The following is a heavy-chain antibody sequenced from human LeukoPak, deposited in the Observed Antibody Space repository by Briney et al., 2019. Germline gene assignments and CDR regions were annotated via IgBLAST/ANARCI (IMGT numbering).Heavy chain of an antibody. Sequence: SETLSLTCTVSGGSISSWSYFWGWIRQPPGKGLEWIGTIDYSGSTYHNPSLKSRVSISVDTSKNQFSLKVSSVTAADTAMYYCARRSDSGDSRRPFDYWGQGTLVTVSS. D-gene: IGHD4-17*01. CDR2: IDYSGST. CDR1: GGSISSWSYF. CDR3: ARRSDSGDSRRPFDY. J-gene: IGHJ4*02. V-gene: IGHV4-39*01.